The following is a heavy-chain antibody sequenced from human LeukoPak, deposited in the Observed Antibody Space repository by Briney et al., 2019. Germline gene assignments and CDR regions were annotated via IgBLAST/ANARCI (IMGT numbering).Heavy chain of an antibody. J-gene: IGHJ3*02. CDR1: GYTFTSYG. Sequence: GASVKVSFKASGYTFTSYGISWVRQAPGQGLEWMGWISAYNGNTNYAQKLQGRVTMTTDTSTSTAYMELRSLRSDDTAVYYCARDIMWELPDAFDIWGQGTMVTVSS. D-gene: IGHD1-26*01. CDR3: ARDIMWELPDAFDI. CDR2: ISAYNGNT. V-gene: IGHV1-18*01.